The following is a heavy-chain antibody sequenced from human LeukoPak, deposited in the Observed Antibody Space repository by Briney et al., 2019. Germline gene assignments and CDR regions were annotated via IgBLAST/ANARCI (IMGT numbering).Heavy chain of an antibody. J-gene: IGHJ4*02. Sequence: PGGSLRLSCAAPGFTFSSYAMHWVRQAPGKGLEWVAVISYDGSNKYYADSVKGRFTISRDNSKNTLYLQMNSLRAEDTAVYYCARDMREQQWLVRIKLPDYWGQGTLVTVSS. CDR2: ISYDGSNK. CDR1: GFTFSSYA. D-gene: IGHD6-19*01. V-gene: IGHV3-30*04. CDR3: ARDMREQQWLVRIKLPDY.